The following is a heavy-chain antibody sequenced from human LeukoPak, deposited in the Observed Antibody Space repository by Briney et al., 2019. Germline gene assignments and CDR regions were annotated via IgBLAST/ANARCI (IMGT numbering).Heavy chain of an antibody. CDR3: ASFLAVRQQWLVPGGEDY. J-gene: IGHJ4*02. CDR1: GGTFSSYA. Sequence: ASVKVSCKASGGTFSSYAISWVRQAPGQGLEWMGGIIPIFGTANYAQKFQGRVTITADKSTSTACMELSSLRSEDTAVYYCASFLAVRQQWLVPGGEDYWGQGTLVTVSS. D-gene: IGHD6-19*01. V-gene: IGHV1-69*06. CDR2: IIPIFGTA.